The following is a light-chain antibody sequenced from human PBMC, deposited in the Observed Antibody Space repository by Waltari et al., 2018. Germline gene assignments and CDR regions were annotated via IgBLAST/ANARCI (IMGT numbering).Light chain of an antibody. CDR2: AAS. J-gene: IGKJ2*01. V-gene: IGKV3-20*01. Sequence: EIVLTQSPGTLSLSPGDRVTLSCRASQSVSSSYLAWYQQKPGQAPRLLIYAASTRATGIPDRFRGSESGTDFTLTISRLEPEDFAVYYCQQYGSSLYIFGQGTKLEIK. CDR3: QQYGSSLYI. CDR1: QSVSSSY.